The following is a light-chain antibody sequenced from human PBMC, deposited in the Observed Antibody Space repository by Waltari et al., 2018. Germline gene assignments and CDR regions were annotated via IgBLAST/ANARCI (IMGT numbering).Light chain of an antibody. CDR3: QQRSNWPLT. J-gene: IGKJ4*01. CDR1: QRVSSY. CDR2: DAS. Sequence: EIVLTQSPATLYLSPGESATLSCRASQRVSSYLAWYQQRPGQAPRLLIYDASNRATGIPARFSGSGSGTDFTLTISSLEPEDFAVYYCQQRSNWPLTFGGGTKVEIK. V-gene: IGKV3-11*01.